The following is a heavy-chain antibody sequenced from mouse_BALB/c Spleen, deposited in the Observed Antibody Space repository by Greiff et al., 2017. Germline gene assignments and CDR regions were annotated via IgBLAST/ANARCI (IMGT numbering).Heavy chain of an antibody. J-gene: IGHJ3*01. CDR1: GYTFTSYW. V-gene: IGHV1-7*01. CDR3: ARGLMDYDAAY. D-gene: IGHD1-1*01. CDR2: INPSTGYT. Sequence: QVQLQQSGAELAKPGASVKMSCKASGYTFTSYWMHWVKQRPGQGLEWIGYINPSTGYTEYNQKFKDKATLTADKSSSTAYMQLSSLTSEDSAVYYCARGLMDYDAAYWGQGTLVTVSA.